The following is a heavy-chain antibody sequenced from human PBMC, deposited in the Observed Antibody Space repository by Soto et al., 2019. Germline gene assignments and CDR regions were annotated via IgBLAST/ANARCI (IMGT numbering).Heavy chain of an antibody. D-gene: IGHD3-3*01. CDR1: GGTFSTYL. J-gene: IGHJ3*01. CDR2: IISIPDIT. V-gene: IGHV1-69*04. CDR3: AIDLITTRGAGFER. Sequence: QVQLVQSGAEVRKPGASVKVSCKAPGGTFSTYLISWVRQAPGQGLEGMGRIISIPDITNYAQKFQGRVTVTADSSTSTAYMELTSMTSEDTAVYYCAIDLITTRGAGFERWGQGQMVNVS.